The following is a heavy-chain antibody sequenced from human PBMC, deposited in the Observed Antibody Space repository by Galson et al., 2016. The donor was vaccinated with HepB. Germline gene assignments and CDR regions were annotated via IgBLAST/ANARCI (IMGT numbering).Heavy chain of an antibody. CDR1: GFTFSSYS. V-gene: IGHV3-48*02. D-gene: IGHD2/OR15-2a*01. J-gene: IGHJ4*02. CDR2: ISSSSSTI. Sequence: SLRLSCAASGFTFSSYSMNWVRQAPGKGLEWVLYISSSSSTIYYADSVKGRFTISRDNAKNSLYLQMNSLRDEDTAVYYCARLCSGNSFYSGGVDYWGQGTPVTVSS. CDR3: ARLCSGNSFYSGGVDY.